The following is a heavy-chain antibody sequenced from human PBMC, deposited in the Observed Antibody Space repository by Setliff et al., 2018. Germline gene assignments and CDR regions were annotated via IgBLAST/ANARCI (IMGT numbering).Heavy chain of an antibody. V-gene: IGHV1-18*01. Sequence: ASVKVSCKASGYTFTNFGFHWLRQAPGQGLEWMAMIITSTGKTNYAQKLQGRVTMTTDTSTSTAYMELRSLRSDDTAVYYCARAGRNNYDSSGYYYDLYYYNYMDVWGKGTTVTVSS. J-gene: IGHJ6*03. CDR2: IITSTGKT. CDR1: GYTFTNFG. CDR3: ARAGRNNYDSSGYYYDLYYYNYMDV. D-gene: IGHD3-22*01.